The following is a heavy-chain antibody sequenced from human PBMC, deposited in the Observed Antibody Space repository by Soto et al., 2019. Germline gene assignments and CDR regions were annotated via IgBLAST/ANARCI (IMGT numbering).Heavy chain of an antibody. Sequence: DSVKISGTGSGWNVTSYWSAWERQMPGKGLEWMGIIYPGDSDTRYSPSFQGQVTISVDKSITTAYLQWSTLKASDTAMYYYASGRINLFDSWGQGTLVTVSS. V-gene: IGHV5-51*01. CDR2: IYPGDSDT. CDR3: ASGRINLFDS. D-gene: IGHD3-10*01. J-gene: IGHJ4*02. CDR1: GWNVTSYW.